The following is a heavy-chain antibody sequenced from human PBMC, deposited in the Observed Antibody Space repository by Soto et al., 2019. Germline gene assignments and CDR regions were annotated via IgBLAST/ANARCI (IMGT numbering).Heavy chain of an antibody. J-gene: IGHJ4*02. CDR1: GGSISSNNW. D-gene: IGHD1-26*01. CDR3: ARVYSGSYSDS. Sequence: QVQLQESGPGLVKPSGTLSLTCAVSGGSISSNNWWSWVRQPPGKGLEWIGEIFHSGSTYYSPSLKSRVTISVDKSKNHFSRNLTSVTAADTAVYYCARVYSGSYSDSWGQGTLVTVSS. CDR2: IFHSGST. V-gene: IGHV4-4*02.